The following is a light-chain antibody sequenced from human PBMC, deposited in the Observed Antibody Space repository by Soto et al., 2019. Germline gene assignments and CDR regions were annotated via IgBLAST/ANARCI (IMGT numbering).Light chain of an antibody. Sequence: DIQMTQSPSTLSASVGDRVTITCRASQSVSSWLAWFQQKPGKAPKLLIYKASSLESGVPSRFSGSGSGTEYTLTISSLQPDDFATYYCHQYNNYSPSTFGQGTR. J-gene: IGKJ5*01. CDR2: KAS. V-gene: IGKV1-5*03. CDR1: QSVSSW. CDR3: HQYNNYSPST.